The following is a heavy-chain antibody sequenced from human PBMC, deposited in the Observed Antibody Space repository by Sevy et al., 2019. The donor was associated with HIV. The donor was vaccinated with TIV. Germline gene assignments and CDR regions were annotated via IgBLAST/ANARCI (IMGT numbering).Heavy chain of an antibody. V-gene: IGHV4-61*02. CDR3: ARASYDSSGYYSSFDY. CDR2: IYTSGST. Sequence: SETLSLTCTVSGGSISSGSYYLSWIRQPAGKGLEWIGRIYTSGSTNYNPSLKSRVTISVDTSKNQFSLKLSSVTAADTAVYYCARASYDSSGYYSSFDYWGQGTLVTVSS. D-gene: IGHD3-22*01. J-gene: IGHJ4*02. CDR1: GGSISSGSYY.